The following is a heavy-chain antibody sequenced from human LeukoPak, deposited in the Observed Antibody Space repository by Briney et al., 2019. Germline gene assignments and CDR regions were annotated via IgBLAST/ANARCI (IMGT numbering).Heavy chain of an antibody. Sequence: GGSLRLSCAASGFTVSSNYMSWVRQAPGKGLEWVSVIYSGGSTYYADSVKGRFTIPRDNSKNTLYLQMNSLGAEDTAVYYCASRRGSGYTYYYYYYMDVWGKGTTVTVSS. D-gene: IGHD3-22*01. CDR1: GFTVSSNY. J-gene: IGHJ6*03. CDR2: IYSGGST. CDR3: ASRRGSGYTYYYYYYMDV. V-gene: IGHV3-53*01.